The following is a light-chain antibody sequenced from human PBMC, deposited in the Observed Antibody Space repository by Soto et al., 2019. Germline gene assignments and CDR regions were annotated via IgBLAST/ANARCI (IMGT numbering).Light chain of an antibody. CDR3: QQYNSDSQFT. Sequence: DIQMTQSPSTLSASVGDRVTITCRASQNINSWLAWYQQKPGKAPNLLIYKASSLQSGVPSRFSGSGSGTEFTLTISCLQPDDFATYYCQQYNSDSQFTFGGGTKVEIK. V-gene: IGKV1-5*03. J-gene: IGKJ4*01. CDR2: KAS. CDR1: QNINSW.